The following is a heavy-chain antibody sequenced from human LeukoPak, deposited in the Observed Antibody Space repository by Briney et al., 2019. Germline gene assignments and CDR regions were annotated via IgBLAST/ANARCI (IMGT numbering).Heavy chain of an antibody. CDR2: INNDGSST. J-gene: IGHJ4*02. D-gene: IGHD4-17*01. V-gene: IGHV3-74*01. CDR3: AIYRSYGDRDY. CDR1: GFTFSTYR. Sequence: GRSLRVSCAASGFTFSTYRMHWVRQAPGKGLVWVSRINNDGSSTTYADSVKGRFTISRDNAKNSLYLQMNSLRAEDTAVYYCAIYRSYGDRDYWGRGTLVTVS.